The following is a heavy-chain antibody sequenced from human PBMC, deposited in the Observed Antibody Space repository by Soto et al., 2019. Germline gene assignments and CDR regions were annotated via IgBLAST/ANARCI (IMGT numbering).Heavy chain of an antibody. Sequence: GGSLRLSCVACGFTVCRHGLSGVRQAPGKGLEWVSTINPSGDSTFYADSVKGRFTISRDNSKNTVYLQMNSLSVGDTAVYLCAKVDVPTAGSFDYWGQGALVTVSS. CDR3: AKVDVPTAGSFDY. J-gene: IGHJ4*02. D-gene: IGHD6-13*01. CDR1: GFTVCRHG. CDR2: INPSGDST. V-gene: IGHV3-23*01.